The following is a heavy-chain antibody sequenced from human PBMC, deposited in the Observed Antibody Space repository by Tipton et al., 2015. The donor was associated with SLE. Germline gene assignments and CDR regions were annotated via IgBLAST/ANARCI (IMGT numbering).Heavy chain of an antibody. CDR1: GFSFSSYA. J-gene: IGHJ4*02. V-gene: IGHV3-30*04. CDR3: ARDFSSSWSTPLDY. Sequence: RSLRLSCAASGFSFSSYAMHWVRQAPGKGLEWVAVISYDGSNKNSADSVKGRLTISRDNSKNTLYLQMNSLRAEDTALYYCARDFSSSWSTPLDYWGQGTLVTVSS. D-gene: IGHD6-13*01. CDR2: ISYDGSNK.